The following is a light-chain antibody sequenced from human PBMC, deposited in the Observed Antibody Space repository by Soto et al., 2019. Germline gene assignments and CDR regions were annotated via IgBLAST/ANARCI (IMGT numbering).Light chain of an antibody. CDR3: QQYNMWPIT. J-gene: IGKJ5*01. Sequence: EIVLTQSPATLSLSPGERATLSCRASQTIDNTLAWYQRKPGQAPRLLIYGASTRATGIPATFSGSGSGTEFILTISSLQSEDFAVYYCQQYNMWPITFGQGTRLEIK. CDR1: QTIDNT. CDR2: GAS. V-gene: IGKV3-15*01.